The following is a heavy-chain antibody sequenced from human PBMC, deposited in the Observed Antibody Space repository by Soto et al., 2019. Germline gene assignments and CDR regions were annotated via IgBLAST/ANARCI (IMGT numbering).Heavy chain of an antibody. CDR3: ARGGVESTGAYYYYYGMDV. CDR1: GGSISSGDYY. D-gene: IGHD2-8*02. V-gene: IGHV4-30-4*01. Sequence: QVQLQESGPGLVKPSQTLSLTCTVSGGSISSGDYYWSWIRQPPGKGLEWIGYIYYSGSTYYNPSLKRRVTISVDTSKNQFSLKLSSVTAADTAVYYCARGGVESTGAYYYYYGMDVWGQGTTVTVSS. J-gene: IGHJ6*02. CDR2: IYYSGST.